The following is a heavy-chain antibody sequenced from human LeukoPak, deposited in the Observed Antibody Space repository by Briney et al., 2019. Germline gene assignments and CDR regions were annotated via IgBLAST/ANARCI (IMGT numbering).Heavy chain of an antibody. CDR3: ARVGAAAAADYYYYYMDV. D-gene: IGHD6-13*01. Sequence: GGSLRLSCAASGFTFSSYGMSWVRRAPGKGLEWVSAISGSGGSTYYADSVKGRFTISRDNSKNTLYLQMNSLRAEDTAVYYCARVGAAAAADYYYYYMDVWGKGTTVTVSS. CDR2: ISGSGGST. CDR1: GFTFSSYG. J-gene: IGHJ6*03. V-gene: IGHV3-23*01.